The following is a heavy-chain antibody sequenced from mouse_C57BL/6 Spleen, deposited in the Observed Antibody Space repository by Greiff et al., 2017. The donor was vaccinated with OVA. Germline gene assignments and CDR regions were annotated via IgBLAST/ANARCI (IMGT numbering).Heavy chain of an antibody. CDR2: INPNNGGT. J-gene: IGHJ4*01. CDR3: ARSGSYAMDY. V-gene: IGHV1-26*01. Sequence: EVKLQQSGPELVQPWASVKISCKASGYTFTDYYMNWVQQSPGKSLEWIGDINPNNGGTCYNPNFKGLATFTVDKSSSTHDMELRSLTSEDSAVYYCARSGSYAMDYWGQGTSVTVSS. D-gene: IGHD3-1*01. CDR1: GYTFTDYY.